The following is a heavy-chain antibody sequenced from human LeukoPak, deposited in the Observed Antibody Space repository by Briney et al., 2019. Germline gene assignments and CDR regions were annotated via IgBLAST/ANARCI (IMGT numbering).Heavy chain of an antibody. CDR3: ARVAWGRFLEWVEDAFDI. Sequence: ASVKVSCKASGYTFTGYYMHCVRQAPGQGLEWMGWINPNSGGTNYAQNFQGRFTMTRDTSISTAYMELYRLTSDDTVVYYCARVAWGRFLEWVEDAFDIWGQGTVVTVSS. V-gene: IGHV1-2*02. CDR1: GYTFTGYY. CDR2: INPNSGGT. J-gene: IGHJ3*02. D-gene: IGHD3-3*01.